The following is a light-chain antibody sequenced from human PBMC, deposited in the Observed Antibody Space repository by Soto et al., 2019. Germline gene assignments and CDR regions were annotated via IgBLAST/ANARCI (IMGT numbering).Light chain of an antibody. Sequence: EIVLTQSPGTLSLSPGERATLSCRASQSVSSSYLVWYQQKPGQAPRLLIYGASSRATGIPDRFSGSGSGTDFTLTISRLEPEDFAVYYCQQYGSSHLTFGQGTKVDIK. CDR3: QQYGSSHLT. J-gene: IGKJ1*01. CDR1: QSVSSSY. V-gene: IGKV3-20*01. CDR2: GAS.